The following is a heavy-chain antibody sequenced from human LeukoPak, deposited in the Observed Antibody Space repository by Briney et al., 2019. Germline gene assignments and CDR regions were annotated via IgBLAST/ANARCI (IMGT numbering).Heavy chain of an antibody. CDR1: GFTFICYS. J-gene: IGHJ3*02. CDR2: ISSSSTI. CDR3: ARDHGAFDI. Sequence: GGVLRLSCATSGFTFICYSGNWVRPAPGKGLEWVSYISSSSTIYYADSVKGRFTISRDNAKNSLYLQMNSLRDEDTAVYYCARDHGAFDIWGQGTMVTVSS. V-gene: IGHV3-48*02.